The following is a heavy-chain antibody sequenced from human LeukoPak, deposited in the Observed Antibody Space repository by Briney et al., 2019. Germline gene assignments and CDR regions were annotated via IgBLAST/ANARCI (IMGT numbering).Heavy chain of an antibody. CDR2: IKQDGSAK. J-gene: IGHJ4*02. D-gene: IGHD2-2*01. Sequence: GGSLRLSCVASEFTISRYWMSWVRQAPGKGLEWVANIKQDGSAKNYVDSVKGRFAISRDNAKNSLYLQMNSLRSEDRAVYYCAKMPDFDYWGQGTLVTVSS. CDR3: AKMPDFDY. V-gene: IGHV3-7*03. CDR1: EFTISRYW.